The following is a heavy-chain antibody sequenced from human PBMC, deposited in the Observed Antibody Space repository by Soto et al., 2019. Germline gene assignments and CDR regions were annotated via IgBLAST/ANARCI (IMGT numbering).Heavy chain of an antibody. D-gene: IGHD2-15*01. V-gene: IGHV5-51*01. CDR3: ARRRQDRRFDY. Sequence: PGESLKISCQGSGYKFTRYWIGWVRQMPGKGLEWMGIIYPGDSDTRYSPSFQGQVTISADKSISTAYLQWSSLKASDTAMYYCARRRQDRRFDYWGQGTLVTVSS. CDR1: GYKFTRYW. J-gene: IGHJ4*02. CDR2: IYPGDSDT.